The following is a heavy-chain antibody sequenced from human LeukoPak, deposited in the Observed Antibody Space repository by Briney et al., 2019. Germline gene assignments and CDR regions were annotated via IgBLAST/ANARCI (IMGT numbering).Heavy chain of an antibody. CDR2: IGGSGDKT. CDR3: VRRGDASSGWGDHDF. V-gene: IGHV3-23*01. CDR1: GFTLNRNA. Sequence: PRGSLRLSCSASGFTLNRNAISSVRQAPGKGLEWVSTIGGSGDKTFYAESVKGRFTISSDNSKNMVHLQMNSLTGEDTALYYCVRRGDASSGWGDHDFWGQGALVTVSS. J-gene: IGHJ4*02. D-gene: IGHD6-19*01.